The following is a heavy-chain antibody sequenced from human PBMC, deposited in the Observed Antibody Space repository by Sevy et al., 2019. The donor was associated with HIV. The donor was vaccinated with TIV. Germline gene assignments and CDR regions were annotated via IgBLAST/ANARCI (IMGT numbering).Heavy chain of an antibody. CDR1: GFTFSNAW. J-gene: IGHJ4*02. CDR2: IKSKTDGGTK. V-gene: IGHV3-15*01. Sequence: GGSLRLSCAASGFTFSNAWMSWVRQAPGKGLEWVGRIKSKTDGGTKDYAAPVKGRFTISRDDSKNTLYLQMNSLKTEDTAIYYCTTDSKKRGFSALLDYWGQGTLVTVSS. CDR3: TTDSKKRGFSALLDY. D-gene: IGHD3-10*01.